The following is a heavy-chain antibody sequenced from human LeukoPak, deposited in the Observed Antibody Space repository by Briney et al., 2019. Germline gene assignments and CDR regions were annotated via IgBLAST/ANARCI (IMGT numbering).Heavy chain of an antibody. CDR3: ARVGTVVAFDI. CDR1: NGSIRSYY. CDR2: IYYSGIT. Sequence: SETLSLTCTVSNGSIRSYYWIWIRQPPGKGLEWIGYIYYSGITNYNPSLKSRVTISVDTSKNQFSLKLNSVTAADTAVYYCARVGTVVAFDIWGQGTMVTVSS. V-gene: IGHV4-59*01. J-gene: IGHJ3*02. D-gene: IGHD4-17*01.